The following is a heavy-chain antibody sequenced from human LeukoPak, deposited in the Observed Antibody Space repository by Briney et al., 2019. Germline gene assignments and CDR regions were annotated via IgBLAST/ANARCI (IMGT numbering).Heavy chain of an antibody. D-gene: IGHD6-6*01. V-gene: IGHV4-59*01. CDR2: IYYSGST. CDR3: ARDRIGAHYD. CDR1: GGSFSGYY. Sequence: SETLSLTCAVYGGSFSGYYWSWIRQPPGKGLEWIGYIYYSGSTNYNPSLKSRVTISVDTSKNQFSLKLSSVTAADTAVYYCARDRIGAHYDWGQGTLVTVSS. J-gene: IGHJ4*02.